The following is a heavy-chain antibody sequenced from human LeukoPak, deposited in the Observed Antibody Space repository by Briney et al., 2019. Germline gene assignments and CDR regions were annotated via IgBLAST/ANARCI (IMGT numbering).Heavy chain of an antibody. CDR2: MNPNSGNT. CDR3: ARMDGLCSGGSCPNWFDP. V-gene: IGHV1-8*03. D-gene: IGHD2-15*01. CDR1: GYTFTSYD. J-gene: IGHJ5*01. Sequence: ASVKVSCKASGYTFTSYDINWVRQATAQGLVWMGLMNPNSGNTGYAQKFQGRVTITRNTSISTAYMELSSLRSEDTAVYYCARMDGLCSGGSCPNWFDPWGQGTLVTVSS.